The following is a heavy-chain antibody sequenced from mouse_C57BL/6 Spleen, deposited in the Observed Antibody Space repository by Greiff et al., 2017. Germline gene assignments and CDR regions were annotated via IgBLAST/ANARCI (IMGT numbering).Heavy chain of an antibody. CDR1: GYTFTSYW. D-gene: IGHD1-1*01. V-gene: IGHV1-55*01. J-gene: IGHJ3*01. CDR3: ARGDYDGSSGGWFAY. Sequence: QVQLQQPGAELVKPGASVKMSCKASGYTFTSYWITWVKQRPGQGLEWIGDIYPGSGSTNYNEKFKSKATLTVDTSSSTAYMQLSSLTSEDAAVYYCARGDYDGSSGGWFAYWGQGTLVTVSA. CDR2: IYPGSGST.